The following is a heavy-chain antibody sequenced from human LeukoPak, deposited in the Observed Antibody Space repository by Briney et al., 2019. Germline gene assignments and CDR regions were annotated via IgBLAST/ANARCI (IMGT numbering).Heavy chain of an antibody. J-gene: IGHJ5*02. CDR2: LSRSGSRT. Sequence: GGSLRLSCVGSGFRFSNYAMNWVRQAPGKGLEGVSALSRSGSRTFYAASVKGRFTISRDNSKNTLHLQMDSLRAEDTAIYYCAKDDSSGYYHDHWGQGTLVTVSS. V-gene: IGHV3-23*01. CDR1: GFRFSNYA. D-gene: IGHD3-22*01. CDR3: AKDDSSGYYHDH.